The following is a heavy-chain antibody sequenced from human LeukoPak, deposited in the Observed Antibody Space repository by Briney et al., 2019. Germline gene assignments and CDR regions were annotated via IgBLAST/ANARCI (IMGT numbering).Heavy chain of an antibody. D-gene: IGHD3-3*01. Sequence: SGGSLRLSCAASGFTFSSYAMHWVRQAPGKGLEWVAVILYDGSNKYYADSVKGRFTISRDNSKNTLYLQMNSLRAEDTAVYYCAREPVYYDFWSGQEGGADYWGQGTLVTVSS. CDR3: AREPVYYDFWSGQEGGADY. V-gene: IGHV3-30-3*01. CDR2: ILYDGSNK. CDR1: GFTFSSYA. J-gene: IGHJ4*02.